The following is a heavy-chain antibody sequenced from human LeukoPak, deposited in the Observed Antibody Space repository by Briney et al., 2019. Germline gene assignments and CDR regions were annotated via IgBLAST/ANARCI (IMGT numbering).Heavy chain of an antibody. CDR3: AKPERGYLLYYYMDV. Sequence: GGSLRLSCAASGFTFSDYYMSWIRQAPGKGLEWVSAISGSGGSTYYADSVKGRFTISRDNSKNTLYLQMNSLRAEDTAVYYCAKPERGYLLYYYMDVWGKGTTVTVSS. J-gene: IGHJ6*03. V-gene: IGHV3-23*01. CDR2: ISGSGGST. D-gene: IGHD3-3*01. CDR1: GFTFSDYY.